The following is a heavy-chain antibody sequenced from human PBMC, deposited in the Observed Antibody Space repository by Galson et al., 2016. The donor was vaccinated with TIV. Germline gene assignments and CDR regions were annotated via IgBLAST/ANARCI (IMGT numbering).Heavy chain of an antibody. CDR3: AREMYYYDSTAYYAFDI. Sequence: SVKVSCKASGDTFSNYAISWVRQAPGQGPEWMGRINPIFHTATYAQRLQGRVTIMADKSTTTIYMELNSLRPEDTAVYYCAREMYYYDSTAYYAFDIWGQGTMVTASS. D-gene: IGHD3-22*01. CDR2: INPIFHTA. V-gene: IGHV1-69*06. CDR1: GDTFSNYA. J-gene: IGHJ3*02.